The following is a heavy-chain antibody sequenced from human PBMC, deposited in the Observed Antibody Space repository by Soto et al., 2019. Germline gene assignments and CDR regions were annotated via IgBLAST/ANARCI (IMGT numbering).Heavy chain of an antibody. Sequence: HGESLKISCKGSGNSFTSNWIGWVRQMPGKGLEWMGIIYPGDSDTRYSPPFQGQVTISPDKSISTAYLQWSSLKASDTAMYYCATMRERWFGEGAVMDVWGQGTTVTVSS. D-gene: IGHD3-10*01. CDR2: IYPGDSDT. V-gene: IGHV5-51*01. CDR3: ATMRERWFGEGAVMDV. CDR1: GNSFTSNW. J-gene: IGHJ6*02.